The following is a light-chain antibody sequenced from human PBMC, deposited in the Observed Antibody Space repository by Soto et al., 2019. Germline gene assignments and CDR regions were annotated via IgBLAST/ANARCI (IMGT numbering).Light chain of an antibody. CDR2: DVS. Sequence: QSVLTQPRSVSGSPGQSVSISCTGTSSDVGAYNYVSWYQQHPGKAPKVMIYDVSQRPSGVPDRFSGSKSGNTASLTISGLQSEDEADYYCCSYAGRYTYVFGTGTKVTVL. J-gene: IGLJ1*01. CDR3: CSYAGRYTYV. CDR1: SSDVGAYNY. V-gene: IGLV2-11*01.